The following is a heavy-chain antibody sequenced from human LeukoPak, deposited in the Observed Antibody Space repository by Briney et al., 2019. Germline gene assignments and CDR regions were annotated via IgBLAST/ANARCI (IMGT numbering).Heavy chain of an antibody. V-gene: IGHV3-33*01. CDR3: AREEYNWNGVFDY. D-gene: IGHD1-1*01. CDR1: GFTFSSYG. CDR2: TWDDGSNK. J-gene: IGHJ4*02. Sequence: GGSLRLSCAASGFTFSSYGMHWVRQAPGKGLEGVAVTWDDGSNKYYADSVKGRFTISRDNSKNTLYLQMNSLRAEDTAVYYCAREEYNWNGVFDYWGQGTLVTVSS.